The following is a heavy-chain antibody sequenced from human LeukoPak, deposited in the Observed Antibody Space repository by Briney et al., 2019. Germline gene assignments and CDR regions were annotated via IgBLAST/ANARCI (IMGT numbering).Heavy chain of an antibody. V-gene: IGHV5-51*01. CDR2: IYPGGSDT. D-gene: IGHD3-22*01. CDR3: ARLYSSGSYRAIDY. J-gene: IGHJ4*02. Sequence: GESLKISCKGSGSSFITYWIGWVRQMPGKGLEWMGIIYPGGSDTRYSPSFQGQVTISADKSINTAYLQWSSLKASDTAMYYCARLYSSGSYRAIDYWGQGTLVTVAS. CDR1: GSSFITYW.